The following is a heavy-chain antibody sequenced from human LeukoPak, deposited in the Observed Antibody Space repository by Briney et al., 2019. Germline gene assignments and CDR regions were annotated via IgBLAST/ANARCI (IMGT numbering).Heavy chain of an antibody. D-gene: IGHD1-1*01. J-gene: IGHJ4*02. CDR1: GFPFTSYA. Sequence: ASVKVSCKASGFPFTSYAIHWVRQAPGQRLEWMGWVNADNSNTKYSQEFQGRVTITRDTSASTAYMELRSLRSDDTAVYYCARDVGTTYDYWGQGTLVTVSS. CDR3: ARDVGTTYDY. CDR2: VNADNSNT. V-gene: IGHV1-3*01.